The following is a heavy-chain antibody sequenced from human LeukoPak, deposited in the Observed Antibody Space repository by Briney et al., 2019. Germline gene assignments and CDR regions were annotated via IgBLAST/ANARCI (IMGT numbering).Heavy chain of an antibody. J-gene: IGHJ4*02. Sequence: GGSLRLSCAASGFTFSSYWMNWVRQAPGKGLEWVSAISGSGGTIFYADSVKGRFTISRDHSKNTLYLQMNSLRAEDTAVYYCAKVLGSRIAVSDPFDYWGQGTLVTVSS. CDR3: AKVLGSRIAVSDPFDY. V-gene: IGHV3-23*01. D-gene: IGHD2-21*01. CDR1: GFTFSSYW. CDR2: ISGSGGTI.